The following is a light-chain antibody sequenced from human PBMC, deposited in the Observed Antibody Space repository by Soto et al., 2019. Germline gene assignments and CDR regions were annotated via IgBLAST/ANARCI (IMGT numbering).Light chain of an antibody. CDR1: QSVLYSSNNQNY. CDR2: WAS. J-gene: IGKJ1*01. Sequence: DVVMTQSPDSLAVSLGERATINCKSSQSVLYSSNNQNYLAWYQQKPGQPPKLLIYWASTRESGVPARFSGSGSGTDFTLTISSLQAEDVAIYYCQQYYRTPRTFGQGTKVEIK. V-gene: IGKV4-1*01. CDR3: QQYYRTPRT.